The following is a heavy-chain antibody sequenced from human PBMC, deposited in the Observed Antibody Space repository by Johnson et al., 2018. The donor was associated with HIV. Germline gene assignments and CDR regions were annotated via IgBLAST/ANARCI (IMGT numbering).Heavy chain of an antibody. D-gene: IGHD2-21*02. CDR1: GFTFSSYA. Sequence: VQLVESGGGVVQPGRSLRLSCAASGFTFSSYAVHWVRQAPGKGLEWVAIISYDGRNKYYADSVKGRFTISRDNSKDTLYLQMSSLRAEDTAVYYCAKDLVVTAPGAFDIWGQGTMVTVSS. CDR2: ISYDGRNK. CDR3: AKDLVVTAPGAFDI. V-gene: IGHV3-30-3*01. J-gene: IGHJ3*02.